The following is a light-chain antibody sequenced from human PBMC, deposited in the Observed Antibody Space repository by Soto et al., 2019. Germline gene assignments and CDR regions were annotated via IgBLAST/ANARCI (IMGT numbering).Light chain of an antibody. V-gene: IGLV2-14*01. J-gene: IGLJ1*01. Sequence: QSVLTQPASVSGSPGQSITISCTGTISEVGGYNTVSWYQQHPGKVPKLMIHDVSDRPSWVSDRFSGSKSGNTASLTISGLQAEDEADYYCSSYTTSISYVFGSGTKVTVL. CDR2: DVS. CDR1: ISEVGGYNT. CDR3: SSYTTSISYV.